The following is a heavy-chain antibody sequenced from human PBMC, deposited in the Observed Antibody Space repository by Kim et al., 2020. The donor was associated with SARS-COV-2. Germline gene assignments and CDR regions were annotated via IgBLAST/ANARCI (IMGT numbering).Heavy chain of an antibody. J-gene: IGHJ4*02. V-gene: IGHV4-34*01. Sequence: SETLSLTCAVYGGSFSGYYWSWIRQPPGKGLELIGEINHSGSTNYNPSLKSRVTISVDTSKNQFSLKLSSVTAADTAVYYCARGSTDSRGAAGKRDFDYWGQGTLVTVSS. D-gene: IGHD6-13*01. CDR1: GGSFSGYY. CDR3: ARGSTDSRGAAGKRDFDY. CDR2: INHSGST.